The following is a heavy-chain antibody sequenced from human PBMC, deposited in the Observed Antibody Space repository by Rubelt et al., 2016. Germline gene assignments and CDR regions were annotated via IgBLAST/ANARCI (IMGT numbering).Heavy chain of an antibody. CDR3: ARHLYASGWGGAFQH. V-gene: IGHV3-15*01. CDR2: IKSKTDGGTT. CDR1: GFTFSNAW. Sequence: SLRLSCAASGFTFSNAWMSWVRQAPGKGLEWVGRIKSKTDGGTTDYAAPVKGRFTISRDNSKNTLFLQMNSLRAEDTAAYYCARHLYASGWGGAFQHWGQGTLVIVSS. D-gene: IGHD6-19*01. J-gene: IGHJ1*01.